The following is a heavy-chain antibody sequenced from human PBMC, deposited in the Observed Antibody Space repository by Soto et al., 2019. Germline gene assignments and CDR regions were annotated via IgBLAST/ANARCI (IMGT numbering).Heavy chain of an antibody. Sequence: ASVKVSCKASGYTFTGYYMHWVRQAPGQGLEWMGWINPNSGGTNYAQKFQGRVTMTRDTSISTAYVELSRLRSDDTAVYYCARDLFGYSSSPLAPGYWGQGTLVTVSS. V-gene: IGHV1-2*02. J-gene: IGHJ4*02. CDR3: ARDLFGYSSSPLAPGY. D-gene: IGHD6-6*01. CDR1: GYTFTGYY. CDR2: INPNSGGT.